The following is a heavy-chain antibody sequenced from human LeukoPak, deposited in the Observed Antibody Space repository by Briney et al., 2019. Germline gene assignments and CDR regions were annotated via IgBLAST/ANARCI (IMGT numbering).Heavy chain of an antibody. Sequence: PGGSLRLSCTASGFTVSGSYMNWVRQAPGKGLEWVSIIYRGSSTYHADSVKGRFSISRDNSKNTVYLQMNSLRADDTAVYYCAKPSYDSSGYYPNYYYGMDVWGQGTTVTVSS. V-gene: IGHV3-53*01. CDR1: GFTVSGSY. J-gene: IGHJ6*02. CDR2: IYRGSST. D-gene: IGHD3-22*01. CDR3: AKPSYDSSGYYPNYYYGMDV.